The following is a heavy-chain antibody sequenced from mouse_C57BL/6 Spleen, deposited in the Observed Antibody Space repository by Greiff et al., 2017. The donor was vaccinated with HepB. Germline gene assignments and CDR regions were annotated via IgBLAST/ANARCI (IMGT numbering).Heavy chain of an antibody. CDR3: ARGGRGWYFDV. J-gene: IGHJ1*03. Sequence: VQLQQSGPELVKPGASVKMSCKASGYTFTDYNMHWVKQSHGKSLEWIGYINPNNGGTSYNQKFKGKATLTVNKSSSTAYMELRSLTSEDSAVYHCARGGRGWYFDVWGTGTTVTVSS. CDR2: INPNNGGT. V-gene: IGHV1-22*01. CDR1: GYTFTDYN.